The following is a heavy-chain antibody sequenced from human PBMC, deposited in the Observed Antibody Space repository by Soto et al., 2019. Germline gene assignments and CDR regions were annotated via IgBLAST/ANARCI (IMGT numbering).Heavy chain of an antibody. CDR2: ISGSGGST. D-gene: IGHD3-3*01. V-gene: IGHV3-23*01. CDR3: SKGGVDFWSGYYRKYYFDY. CDR1: GFTFSSYA. J-gene: IGHJ4*02. Sequence: PGGSLRLSCAASGFTFSSYAMSWVRQAPGKGLEWVSSISGSGGSTYYAEYVKGRFTISRDSSKNTLYLQMNSLRSEDTAVYYCSKGGVDFWSGYYRKYYFDYWGQGTLVTVSS.